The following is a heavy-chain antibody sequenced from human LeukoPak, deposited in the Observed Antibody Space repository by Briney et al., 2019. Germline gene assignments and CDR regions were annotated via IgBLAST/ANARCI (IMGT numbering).Heavy chain of an antibody. V-gene: IGHV3-30*02. CDR3: ATFFYDFWSGYPGGYYYYYYMDV. Sequence: PGGSLRLSCAASGFTFSSYGMHWVRQAPGKGLEWVAFIRYDGSNKYYADSVKGRFTISRDNSKNTLYLQMNSLRAEDTAVYYCATFFYDFWSGYPGGYYYYYYMDVWGKGTTVTVSS. CDR2: IRYDGSNK. J-gene: IGHJ6*03. D-gene: IGHD3-3*01. CDR1: GFTFSSYG.